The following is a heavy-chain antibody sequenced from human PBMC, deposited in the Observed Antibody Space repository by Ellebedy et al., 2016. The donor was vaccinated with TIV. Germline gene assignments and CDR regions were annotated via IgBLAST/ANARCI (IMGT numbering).Heavy chain of an antibody. CDR1: GFTFSTYW. CDR3: TRRNGGSFQN. V-gene: IGHV3-23*01. Sequence: GESLKISCAASGFTFSTYWMHWVRQAPGKGLEWVSAISGTGGGSTYYADSVKGRFTISRDNSKSTLFLQMDSLRADDTAVYYCTRRNGGSFQNWGQGALVTVSS. CDR2: ISGTGGGST. D-gene: IGHD1-26*01. J-gene: IGHJ1*01.